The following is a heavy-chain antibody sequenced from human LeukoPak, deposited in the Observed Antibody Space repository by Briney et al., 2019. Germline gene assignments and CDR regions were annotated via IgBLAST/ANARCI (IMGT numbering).Heavy chain of an antibody. Sequence: PGGSLRLSCAASGFTFSSYGMNWVRQAPGKGLEWVSYISSSSSTIYYADSVKGRFTISRDNAKNSLYLQMNSLRAEDTAVYYCARDFEVTTMTTSRFDYWGQGTPVTVSS. CDR2: ISSSSSTI. V-gene: IGHV3-48*01. CDR3: ARDFEVTTMTTSRFDY. J-gene: IGHJ4*02. CDR1: GFTFSSYG. D-gene: IGHD4-17*01.